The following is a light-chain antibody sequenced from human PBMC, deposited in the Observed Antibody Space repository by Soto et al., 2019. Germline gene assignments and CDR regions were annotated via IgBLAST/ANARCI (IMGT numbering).Light chain of an antibody. CDR2: DVS. CDR1: SSDVGAYNY. V-gene: IGLV2-14*01. J-gene: IGLJ1*01. Sequence: QSALTQPASVSGSPGQSITISCTGTSSDVGAYNYASWYPQYPGEAPKVIIYDVSHRPAGVSNRFSGSKSGNTASLTISGLQTQDEADYYCSSYTSATTYVFGTGTKLTVL. CDR3: SSYTSATTYV.